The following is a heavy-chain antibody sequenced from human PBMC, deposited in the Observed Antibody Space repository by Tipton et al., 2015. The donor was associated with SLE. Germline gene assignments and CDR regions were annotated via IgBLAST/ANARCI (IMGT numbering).Heavy chain of an antibody. V-gene: IGHV4-59*01. J-gene: IGHJ6*02. D-gene: IGHD6-13*01. Sequence: TLSLTCTVSGGSISSYYWSWIRQPPGKGLEWIGYIYYSGSTNYNPSLKSRVTISVDTTKNQFSLKLSSVTGAGPAVYYCAREGDSSSWSAGVHFGMDVWGQGTTVTVSS. CDR3: AREGDSSSWSAGVHFGMDV. CDR1: GGSISSYY. CDR2: IYYSGST.